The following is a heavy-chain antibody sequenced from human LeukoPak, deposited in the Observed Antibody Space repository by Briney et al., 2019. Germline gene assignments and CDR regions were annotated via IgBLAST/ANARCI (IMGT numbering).Heavy chain of an antibody. V-gene: IGHV4-59*12. D-gene: IGHD3-10*01. Sequence: SETLSLTCTVSGGSISGYYWSWIRQPPGKGLEWIGYIFYSGSTNYNPSLKSRVTISIDTSKNQFSLKLSSVTAADTAVYYCARDLVRGVIKPRSFDYWGQGTLVTVSP. CDR2: IFYSGST. CDR1: GGSISGYY. J-gene: IGHJ4*02. CDR3: ARDLVRGVIKPRSFDY.